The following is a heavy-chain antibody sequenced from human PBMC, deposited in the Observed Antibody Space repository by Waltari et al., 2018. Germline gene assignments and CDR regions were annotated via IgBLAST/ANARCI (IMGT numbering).Heavy chain of an antibody. CDR1: GFTFTSSA. V-gene: IGHV1-58*01. J-gene: IGHJ4*02. D-gene: IGHD6-13*01. CDR3: AAVPYSSSWHSDY. Sequence: QMQLVQSGPEVKKPGTSVKVSCKASGFTFTSSAVQWVRQARGQRLEWIGWIVVGSGNTNYAQKFQERVTITRDMSTSTAYMELSSLRSEDTAVYYCAAVPYSSSWHSDYWGQGTLVTVSS. CDR2: IVVGSGNT.